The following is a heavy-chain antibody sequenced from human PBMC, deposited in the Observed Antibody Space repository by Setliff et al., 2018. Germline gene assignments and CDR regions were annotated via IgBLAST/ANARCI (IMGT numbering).Heavy chain of an antibody. D-gene: IGHD2-2*01. V-gene: IGHV3-11*04. CDR1: GFTFSDYY. CDR3: ARDLAPPGSAYEKNGEKGGYCSTTSCDS. J-gene: IGHJ5*01. CDR2: ISIGGKTI. Sequence: GGSLRLSCAASGFTFSDYYMSWIRQAPGKGLEWVSYISIGGKTIYYADPVRGRFTISRDNAKNSLYLQMNSLRDEDTAVYYCARDLAPPGSAYEKNGEKGGYCSTTSCDSWGQGTLVTVSS.